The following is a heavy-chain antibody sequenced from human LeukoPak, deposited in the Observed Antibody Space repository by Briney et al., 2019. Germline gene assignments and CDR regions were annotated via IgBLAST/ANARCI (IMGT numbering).Heavy chain of an antibody. CDR3: ARPRRGDTYGPDY. CDR1: GYTFTNYW. J-gene: IGHJ4*02. D-gene: IGHD5-18*01. Sequence: GESRKISCQGSGYTFTNYWIGWVRQMPGKGLEWMGIIYPDDSDTRYSPSFRGHITISADKSISTAYLQWSSLKASGTAMYYCARPRRGDTYGPDYWGQGTLVTVSS. CDR2: IYPDDSDT. V-gene: IGHV5-51*01.